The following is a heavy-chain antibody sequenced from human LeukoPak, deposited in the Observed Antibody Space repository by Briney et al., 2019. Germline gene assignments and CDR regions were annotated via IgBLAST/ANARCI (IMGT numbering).Heavy chain of an antibody. J-gene: IGHJ3*02. CDR2: ISSSSRTI. CDR1: EFTFSSYS. V-gene: IGHV3-48*01. D-gene: IGHD2-15*01. CDR3: ATRLLVRAMAFDI. Sequence: GGSLRLSCTASEFTFSSYSMNWVRQAPGKGLEWVSYISSSSRTIYYADSVKGRFTISRDNSKNTLYLQTNSLRAEDTAVYYCATRLLVRAMAFDIWGQGTMVTVSS.